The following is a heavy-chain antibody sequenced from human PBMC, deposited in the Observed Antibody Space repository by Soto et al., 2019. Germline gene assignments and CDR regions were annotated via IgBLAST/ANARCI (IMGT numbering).Heavy chain of an antibody. J-gene: IGHJ6*02. CDR3: ARDVSMGYCSGGSCYRGYYYGMDV. CDR1: GFTVSSNY. V-gene: IGHV3-53*02. CDR2: IYSGGST. D-gene: IGHD2-15*01. Sequence: EVQLVETGGGLIQPGGSLRLSCAASGFTVSSNYMSWVRQAPGKGLEWVSVIYSGGSTYYADSVKGRFTISRDNSKNTLYLQMNSLSAEDTAVYYCARDVSMGYCSGGSCYRGYYYGMDVWGQGTTVTVSS.